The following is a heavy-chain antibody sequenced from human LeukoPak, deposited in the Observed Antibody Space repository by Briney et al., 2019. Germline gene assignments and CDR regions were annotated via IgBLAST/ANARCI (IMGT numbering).Heavy chain of an antibody. D-gene: IGHD6-6*01. V-gene: IGHV3-30*03. Sequence: GGSLRLSCAASGFSFSTYGMHWVRQAPGKGLEWVAVTSHDGSNIFYADSVKGRFTISRDSSKNTLSLQMNSLRAEDTAVYYCARAPGSSSTYNWFDPWGQGTLVTVSS. CDR1: GFSFSTYG. CDR2: TSHDGSNI. J-gene: IGHJ5*02. CDR3: ARAPGSSSTYNWFDP.